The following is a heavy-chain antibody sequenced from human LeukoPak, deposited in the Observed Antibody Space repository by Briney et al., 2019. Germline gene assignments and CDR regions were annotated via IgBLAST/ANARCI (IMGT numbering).Heavy chain of an antibody. J-gene: IGHJ4*02. CDR3: ARDRGYNYGYCFDY. Sequence: GGSLRLSCAASGFTFSSYAMSWVRQAPGKGLEWVSLISGGGSTYYADSVKGRFTISRDNSKNTLYLQMNSLRAEDTAVYYCARDRGYNYGYCFDYWGQGTLVTVSS. CDR2: ISGGGST. CDR1: GFTFSSYA. V-gene: IGHV3-53*01. D-gene: IGHD5-18*01.